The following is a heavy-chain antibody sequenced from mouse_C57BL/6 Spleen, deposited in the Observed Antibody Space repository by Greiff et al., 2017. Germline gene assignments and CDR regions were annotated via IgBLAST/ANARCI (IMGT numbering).Heavy chain of an antibody. CDR1: GYTFTSYW. CDR2: IDPSDSYT. CDR3: GRDDGSSYD. V-gene: IGHV1-59*01. J-gene: IGHJ4*01. Sequence: VQLQQPGAELVRPGTSVKLSCKASGYTFTSYWMHWVKQRPGQGLEWIGVIDPSDSYTNYNQKFKGKSTLTVDKSSSTAYMQLSSQTSEDSAVYYCGRDDGSSYDWGQGTSVTVSS. D-gene: IGHD1-1*01.